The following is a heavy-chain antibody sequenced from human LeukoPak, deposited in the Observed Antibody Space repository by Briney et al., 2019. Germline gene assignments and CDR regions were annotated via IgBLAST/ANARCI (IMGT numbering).Heavy chain of an antibody. CDR3: ARAGDCSSTSCYLLDY. CDR2: MNPKNGVT. V-gene: IGHV1-2*04. D-gene: IGHD2-2*01. CDR1: GYTFTDYY. J-gene: IGHJ4*02. Sequence: ASVKVSCKASGYTFTDYYLHWVRQAPGQGLEWMGWMNPKNGVTKYSQKLQAWVTMTRDTSISTAYMELSSLRSDDTAVYYCARAGDCSSTSCYLLDYWGQGTLVTVSS.